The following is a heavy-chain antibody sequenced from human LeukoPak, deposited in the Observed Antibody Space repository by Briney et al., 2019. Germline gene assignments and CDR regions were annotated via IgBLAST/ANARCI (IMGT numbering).Heavy chain of an antibody. V-gene: IGHV3-30*04. Sequence: PGGSLRLSCAASGFTFSSYAMHWVRQAPGKGLEWVAVISYDGSNKYYADSVKGRFTISRDNSKNTLYLQMNSLRAEDTAVYYCARGGHDYGDYEGYWGQGTLVTVSS. CDR2: ISYDGSNK. D-gene: IGHD4-17*01. J-gene: IGHJ4*02. CDR3: ARGGHDYGDYEGY. CDR1: GFTFSSYA.